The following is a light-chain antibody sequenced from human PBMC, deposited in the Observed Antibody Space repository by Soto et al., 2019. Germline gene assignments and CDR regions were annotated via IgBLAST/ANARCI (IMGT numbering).Light chain of an antibody. CDR1: QGVSRGY. V-gene: IGKV3-20*01. CDR2: GVS. CDR3: QQSGDSSPIT. Sequence: VLTQSQRPLWLSPGYRCTLYCWAIQGVSRGYLAWYQQKAGQAPRLLIYGVSSRATGVSHRFSGSGSGTDFTLTISEVEAEDVAVDYCQQSGDSSPITCGQGTRLEIK. J-gene: IGKJ5*01.